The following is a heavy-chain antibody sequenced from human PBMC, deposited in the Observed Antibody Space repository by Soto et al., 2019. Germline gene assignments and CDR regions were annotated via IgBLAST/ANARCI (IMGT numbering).Heavy chain of an antibody. Sequence: QLQLQESGPGLVKPSETLSLTCTVSGGSISSSSYYWGWIRQPPGKGLEWIGSIYYSGSTYYNPSLKSRVTISVDTSKNQFSLKLSSVTAADTAVYYCARMYSSGWPIDYWGQGTLVTVSS. V-gene: IGHV4-39*01. J-gene: IGHJ4*02. CDR1: GGSISSSSYY. CDR2: IYYSGST. CDR3: ARMYSSGWPIDY. D-gene: IGHD6-19*01.